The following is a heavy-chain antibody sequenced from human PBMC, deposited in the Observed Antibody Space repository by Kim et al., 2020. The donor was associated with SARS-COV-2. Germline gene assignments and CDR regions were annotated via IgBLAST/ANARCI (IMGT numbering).Heavy chain of an antibody. Sequence: GGSLRLSCAASGFTCSSYGMHWVRQAPGKGLEWVAVISYDGSNKYYADSVKGRFTISRDNSKNTLYLQMNSLRAEDTAVYYCARAHGGNQDYWGQGTLVTVSS. V-gene: IGHV3-33*05. D-gene: IGHD2-15*01. CDR2: ISYDGSNK. CDR3: ARAHGGNQDY. J-gene: IGHJ4*02. CDR1: GFTCSSYG.